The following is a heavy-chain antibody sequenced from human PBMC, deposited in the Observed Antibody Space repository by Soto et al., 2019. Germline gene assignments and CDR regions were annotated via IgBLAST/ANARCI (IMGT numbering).Heavy chain of an antibody. CDR3: ARQVGSGRYAGDAFDI. CDR2: IYYSGST. D-gene: IGHD6-19*01. V-gene: IGHV4-39*01. Sequence: SETLSLTCTVSGGSISSSSYYWGWIRQPPGKGLEWIGSIYYSGSTYYNPSLKSRVTISVDTSKNQFSLKLSSVTAADTAVYYCARQVGSGRYAGDAFDIWGQATMVTVSS. CDR1: GGSISSSSYY. J-gene: IGHJ3*02.